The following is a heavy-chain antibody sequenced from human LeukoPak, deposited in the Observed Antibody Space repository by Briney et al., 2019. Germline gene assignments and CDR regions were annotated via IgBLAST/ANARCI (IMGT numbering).Heavy chain of an antibody. D-gene: IGHD2-15*01. V-gene: IGHV3-30-3*01. Sequence: SCKASGFTFSSYAMHWVRQAPGKGLEWVAVISYDGSNKYYADSVKGRFTISRDNSKNTLYLQMNSLRAEDTAVYYCARGPDIVVVVAATHEPHYYYGMDVWGQGTTVTVS. CDR2: ISYDGSNK. CDR1: GFTFSSYA. J-gene: IGHJ6*02. CDR3: ARGPDIVVVVAATHEPHYYYGMDV.